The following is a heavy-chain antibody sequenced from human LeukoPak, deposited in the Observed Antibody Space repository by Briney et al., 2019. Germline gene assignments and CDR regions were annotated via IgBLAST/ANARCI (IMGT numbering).Heavy chain of an antibody. V-gene: IGHV4-39*07. Sequence: SETLSLTCTVSGGSISSRSYYWGWIRQPPGKGLEWIGSIYYSGSTYYNPSLKSRVTISVDTSKNQFSLKLNSVTAADTAVYYCAELGITMIGGVWGKGTTVTISS. J-gene: IGHJ6*04. CDR1: GGSISSRSYY. CDR2: IYYSGST. CDR3: AELGITMIGGV. D-gene: IGHD3-10*02.